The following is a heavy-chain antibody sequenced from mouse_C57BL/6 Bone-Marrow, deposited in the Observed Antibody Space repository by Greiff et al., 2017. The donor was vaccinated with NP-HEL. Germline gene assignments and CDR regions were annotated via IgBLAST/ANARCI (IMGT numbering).Heavy chain of an antibody. V-gene: IGHV3-6*01. J-gene: IGHJ2*01. Sequence: EVQLQQSGPGLVKPSQSLSLTCSVTGYSITSGYYWNWIRQFPGNKLEWMGYISYDGSNNYNPSLKNRISITRDTSKNQFFLKLNSVTTEDTATYYCARGARSGTLFDYWGQGTTLTVSS. CDR3: ARGARSGTLFDY. CDR1: GYSITSGYY. D-gene: IGHD4-1*01. CDR2: ISYDGSN.